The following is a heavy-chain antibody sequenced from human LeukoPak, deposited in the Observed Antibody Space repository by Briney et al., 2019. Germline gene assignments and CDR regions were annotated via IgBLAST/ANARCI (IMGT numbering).Heavy chain of an antibody. J-gene: IGHJ5*02. CDR2: INPNSGGT. Sequence: ASVKVSCKASGYTFTGYYMHWVRQAPGQGLEWMGRINPNSGGTNYAQKLQGRVTMTTDTSTSTAYMELRSLRSDDTAVYYCARDGRSTGITIFGVVIIAYNWFDPWGQGTLVTVSS. D-gene: IGHD3-3*01. CDR3: ARDGRSTGITIFGVVIIAYNWFDP. CDR1: GYTFTGYY. V-gene: IGHV1-2*06.